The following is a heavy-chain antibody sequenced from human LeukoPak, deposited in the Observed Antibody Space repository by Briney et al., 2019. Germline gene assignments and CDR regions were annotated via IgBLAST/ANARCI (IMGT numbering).Heavy chain of an antibody. D-gene: IGHD2-15*01. Sequence: GGSLRLSCAASGFSVSGNYMSWVRQAPGKGLEWVSFIHTSGSTFYADSVKGRFTISRDNSKNTLYLQMISLRAEDTAVYYCARGYCSGGSCSKFDYWGQGTLVTVSS. J-gene: IGHJ4*02. V-gene: IGHV3-53*01. CDR3: ARGYCSGGSCSKFDY. CDR1: GFSVSGNY. CDR2: IHTSGST.